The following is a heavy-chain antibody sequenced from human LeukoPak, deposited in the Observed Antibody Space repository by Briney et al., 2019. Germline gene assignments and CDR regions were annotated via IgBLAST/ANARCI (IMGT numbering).Heavy chain of an antibody. CDR2: ISSSSSYI. CDR1: GFTFSSYS. D-gene: IGHD2-2*01. CDR3: ATYCSSTSCYEGRLDP. V-gene: IGHV3-21*01. Sequence: PGGSLRLSCAVSGFTFSSYSMNWVRQAPGKGLEWVSSISSSSSYIYYADSVKGRFTISRDNAKNSLYLQMNSLRAEDTAVYYCATYCSSTSCYEGRLDPWGQGTLVTVSS. J-gene: IGHJ5*02.